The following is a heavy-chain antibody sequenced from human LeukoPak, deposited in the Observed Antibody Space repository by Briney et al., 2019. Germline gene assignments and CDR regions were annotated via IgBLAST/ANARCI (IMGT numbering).Heavy chain of an antibody. CDR2: INHSGST. CDR3: ARVFGYCTNGVCYIRRRYFDY. D-gene: IGHD2-8*01. CDR1: GGSISSSSYY. Sequence: SETLSLTCTVSGGSISSSSYYWSWIRQPPGKGLEWIGEINHSGSTNYNPSLKSRVTISVDTSKNQFSLKLSPVTAADTAVYYCARVFGYCTNGVCYIRRRYFDYWGQGTLVTVSS. J-gene: IGHJ4*02. V-gene: IGHV4-39*07.